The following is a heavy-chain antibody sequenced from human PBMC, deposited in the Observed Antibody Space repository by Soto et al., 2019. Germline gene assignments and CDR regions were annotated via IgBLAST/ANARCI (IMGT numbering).Heavy chain of an antibody. CDR1: GFTVSSDS. CDR3: ARHYSAMGV. Sequence: EVQLVETGGDLIQPGGSLRLSCAASGFTVSSDSMTWVRQAPGKGLELISIIYSDNNTDYADSVKGRFSISRDTSKNILYLQMNSLIAEDTAEYYCARHYSAMGVWGQGTTVTVSS. CDR2: IYSDNNT. V-gene: IGHV3-53*02. J-gene: IGHJ6*02.